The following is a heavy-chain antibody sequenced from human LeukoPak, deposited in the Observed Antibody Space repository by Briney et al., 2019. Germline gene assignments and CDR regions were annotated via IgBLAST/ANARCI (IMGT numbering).Heavy chain of an antibody. CDR1: GYTLTELS. CDR2: FDPGDGET. CDR3: ATLRKLHPSAGFAY. J-gene: IGHJ4*02. V-gene: IGHV1-24*01. D-gene: IGHD1-26*01. Sequence: GASVKVSCKVSGYTLTELSMHWVRQAPGKGLEWMGGFDPGDGETIYAQKFQGRVTMTEDTSTDTAYMELSSLRSEDTAVYYCATLRKLHPSAGFAYWGQGTLVTVSS.